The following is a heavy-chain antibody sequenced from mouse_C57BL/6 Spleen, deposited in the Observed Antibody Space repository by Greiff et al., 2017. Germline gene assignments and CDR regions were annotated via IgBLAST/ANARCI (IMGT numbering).Heavy chain of an antibody. CDR2: INPGSGGT. CDR1: GYAFTNYL. D-gene: IGHD2-4*01. CDR3: ARGNDYDVGYYAMDY. Sequence: VMLVESGAELVRPGTSVKVSCKASGYAFTNYLIEWVKQRPGQGLEWIGVINPGSGGTNYNEKFKGKATLTADKSSSTAYMQLSSLTSEDSAVYFCARGNDYDVGYYAMDYWGQGTSVTVSS. J-gene: IGHJ4*01. V-gene: IGHV1-54*01.